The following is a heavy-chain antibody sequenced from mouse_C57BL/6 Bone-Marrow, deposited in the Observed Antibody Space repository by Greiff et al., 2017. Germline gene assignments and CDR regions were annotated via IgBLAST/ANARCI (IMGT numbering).Heavy chain of an antibody. CDR1: GYTFTSYW. CDR3: ARPGDGSGYFDV. CDR2: IYPGSGST. V-gene: IGHV1-55*01. Sequence: QVQLQQPGAELVKPGASVKMSCKASGYTFTSYWITWVKQRPGQGLEWIGDIYPGSGSTNYNEKFKSKATLTVDTSSSTAYMQLSSLTSEDSAVYYCARPGDGSGYFDVWGTGTTVTVSS. D-gene: IGHD2-3*01. J-gene: IGHJ1*03.